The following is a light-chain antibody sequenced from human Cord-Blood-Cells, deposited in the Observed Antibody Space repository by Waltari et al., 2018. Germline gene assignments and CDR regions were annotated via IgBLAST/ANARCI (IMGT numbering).Light chain of an antibody. J-gene: IGKJ1*01. V-gene: IGKV3-20*01. Sequence: EIVLKQSPGTRSLSPGERATLSCRASQSVSSSYLAWYQQKPGPAPRLLIYGASSRSTGIPDRFSGSGSGTDFTLTISRLEPEDFAVYYCQQYGRTFGQVTKVEIK. CDR3: QQYGRT. CDR2: GAS. CDR1: QSVSSSY.